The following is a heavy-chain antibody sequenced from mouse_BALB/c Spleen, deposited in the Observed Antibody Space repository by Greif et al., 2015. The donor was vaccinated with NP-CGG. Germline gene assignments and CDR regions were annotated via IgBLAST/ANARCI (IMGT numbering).Heavy chain of an antibody. V-gene: IGHV1-80*01. D-gene: IGHD2-4*01. Sequence: VQLQESGAELVRPGSSVKISCKASGYAFSSYWMYWVKQRPGQGLEWIGQIYPGDGDTNYNGKFKGKATLTADKSSSTAYMQLSSLTSEDSAVYFCARYDYDYYAMDYWGQGTSVTVSS. CDR1: GYAFSSYW. CDR3: ARYDYDYYAMDY. CDR2: IYPGDGDT. J-gene: IGHJ4*01.